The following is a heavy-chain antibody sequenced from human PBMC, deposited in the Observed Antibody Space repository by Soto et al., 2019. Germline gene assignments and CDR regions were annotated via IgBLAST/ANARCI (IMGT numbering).Heavy chain of an antibody. CDR2: IYYSGST. J-gene: IGHJ4*02. CDR1: GGSISSYY. V-gene: IGHV4-59*01. CDR3: AREVSVLGLDY. Sequence: QVQLQESGPGLVKPSETLSLTCTVSGGSISSYYWSWIRQPPGKGLEWIGYIYYSGSTNYNPSLKRRVTISVDTSKNQFSLKLSSVTAADTAVYYCAREVSVLGLDYWGQGTLVAVS.